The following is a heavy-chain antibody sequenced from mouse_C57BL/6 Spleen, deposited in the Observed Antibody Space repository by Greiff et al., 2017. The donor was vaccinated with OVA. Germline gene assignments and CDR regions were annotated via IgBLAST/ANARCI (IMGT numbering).Heavy chain of an antibody. CDR1: GFTFSSYG. Sequence: EVQLVESGGDLVKPGGSLKLSCAASGFTFSSYGMSWVRQTPDKRLEWVATISSGGSYTYYPDSVKGRFTISRDNAKNTLYLQMSSLKSEDTAMYYCARQGITTVVAGNAMDYWGQGTSVTVSS. D-gene: IGHD1-1*01. V-gene: IGHV5-6*01. CDR3: ARQGITTVVAGNAMDY. CDR2: ISSGGSYT. J-gene: IGHJ4*01.